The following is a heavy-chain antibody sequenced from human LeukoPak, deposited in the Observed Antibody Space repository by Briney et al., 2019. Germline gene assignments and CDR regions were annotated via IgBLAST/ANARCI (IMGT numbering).Heavy chain of an antibody. J-gene: IGHJ5*02. CDR2: IDKKDKGYAT. Sequence: GGSLKLSCAASGFTFSGSAIHWVRQSSGKGLEWVGQIDKKDKGYATATSYAASVKGRFTISRDDSINTAYLQMKRLKTEDTALYYCTRDSGTYNWFDPWGQGTLVTVSS. CDR3: TRDSGTYNWFDP. CDR1: GFTFSGSA. D-gene: IGHD1-26*01. V-gene: IGHV3-73*01.